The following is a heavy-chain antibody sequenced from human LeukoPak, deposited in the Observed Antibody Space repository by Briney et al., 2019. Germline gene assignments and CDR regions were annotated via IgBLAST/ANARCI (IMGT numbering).Heavy chain of an antibody. V-gene: IGHV3-21*01. CDR3: AARYGSGSPYHNFDY. Sequence: GGSLRLSCAASGFTFSSYSMNWVRQAPGKGLEWVSSISSSSSYIYYADSVKGRFTISRDNAKNSLYLQMNSLRAEDTAVYYCAARYGSGSPYHNFDYWGQGTLVTVSS. D-gene: IGHD3-10*01. CDR1: GFTFSSYS. J-gene: IGHJ4*02. CDR2: ISSSSSYI.